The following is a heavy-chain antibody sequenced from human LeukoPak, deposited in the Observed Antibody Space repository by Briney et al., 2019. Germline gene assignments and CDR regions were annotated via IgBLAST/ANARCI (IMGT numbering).Heavy chain of an antibody. CDR2: ISGSGGST. Sequence: GGSLRLSRAASGFTFSSYAMSWVRQAPGKGLGWVSAISGSGGSTYYADSVRGRFTISRDNSKNTLYLQMNSLRAEDTAVYYCAKGPYSSGWSLDCFDYWGQGTLVTVSS. CDR3: AKGPYSSGWSLDCFDY. J-gene: IGHJ4*02. V-gene: IGHV3-23*01. D-gene: IGHD6-19*01. CDR1: GFTFSSYA.